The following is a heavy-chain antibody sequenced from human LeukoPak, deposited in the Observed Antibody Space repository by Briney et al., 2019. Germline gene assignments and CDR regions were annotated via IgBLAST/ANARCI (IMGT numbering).Heavy chain of an antibody. Sequence: GGSLRLSCAASGFTFSSHAMSWVSRAPGKGLEWVSGLIENGATTYYADSVKGRFTISRDNSRNTMYLQMNSLRVEDTAVYYCVKDYQVGNSPAFGDYWGQGTLVTISS. D-gene: IGHD1-26*01. CDR2: LIENGATT. V-gene: IGHV3-23*01. J-gene: IGHJ4*02. CDR3: VKDYQVGNSPAFGDY. CDR1: GFTFSSHA.